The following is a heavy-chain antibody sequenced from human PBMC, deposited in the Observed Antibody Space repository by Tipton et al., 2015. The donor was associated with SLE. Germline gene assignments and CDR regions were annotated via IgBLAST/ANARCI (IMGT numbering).Heavy chain of an antibody. CDR1: GGSVTTYY. CDR3: ARDKPYDI. J-gene: IGHJ3*02. CDR2: IYYSGGT. Sequence: TLSLTCSVSGGSVTTYYWSWIRQPPGKRLEWIGYIYYSGGTKYSPSLKGRVTISGDTSKNQFSLKLTSVTAADTAVYYCARDKPYDIWGQGTMVTVSS. V-gene: IGHV4-59*02.